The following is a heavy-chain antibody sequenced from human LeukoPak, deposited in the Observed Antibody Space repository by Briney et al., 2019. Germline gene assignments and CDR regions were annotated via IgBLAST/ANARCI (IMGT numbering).Heavy chain of an antibody. CDR3: ARERPPGDSSNWFLEGYFDI. D-gene: IGHD6-13*01. V-gene: IGHV1-69*05. Sequence: SVKVSCXASGGTFSSYAITWVRQAPGQGLEWMGRIIPIFGTANYAQKFQGRVTITTDESTSTAYMELSTLRSDDTAVYYCARERPPGDSSNWFLEGYFDIWGQGTLVTVSS. CDR2: IIPIFGTA. CDR1: GGTFSSYA. J-gene: IGHJ4*02.